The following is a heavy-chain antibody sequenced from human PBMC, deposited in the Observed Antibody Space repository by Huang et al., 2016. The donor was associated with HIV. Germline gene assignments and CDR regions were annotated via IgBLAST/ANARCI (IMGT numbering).Heavy chain of an antibody. CDR2: SSGYNGKT. J-gene: IGHJ1*01. D-gene: IGHD3-22*01. Sequence: QVQLVQSGAEVKKPGASVKVSCKASRYTFTNYAINWVRQAPGQSREWMGWSSGYNGKTNYAQKVQGRVTMTKDTSTSTAYMGLRSLISDDTAVYYCARERYYYDRSGYYTPVEYFHHWGQGTLVTVSS. CDR1: RYTFTNYA. V-gene: IGHV1-18*01. CDR3: ARERYYYDRSGYYTPVEYFHH.